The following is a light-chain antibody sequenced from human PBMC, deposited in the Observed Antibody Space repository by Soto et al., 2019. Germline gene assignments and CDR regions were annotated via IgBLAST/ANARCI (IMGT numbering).Light chain of an antibody. CDR1: NGHNTNA. V-gene: IGLV4-69*01. CDR2: LNSDGSH. CDR3: QNWDTGMV. J-gene: IGLJ2*01. Sequence: QSVLTQSPSASASLGASVKLTCTLSNGHNTNAIAWHQQRPEKGHRFLMKLNSDGSHSRGGGIPDRFSGSSSGAERYLTISGLQAEDDADYYCQNWDTGMVFGGGTKLTVL.